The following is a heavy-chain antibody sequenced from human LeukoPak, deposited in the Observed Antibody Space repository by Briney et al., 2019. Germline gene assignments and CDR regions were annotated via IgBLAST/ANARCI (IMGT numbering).Heavy chain of an antibody. V-gene: IGHV3-7*03. D-gene: IGHD6-13*01. J-gene: IGHJ3*02. CDR2: IKQDGSEK. CDR3: ARQSSSWYYHDAFDI. CDR1: GFTFSSYW. Sequence: GGSLRLSCAASGFTFSSYWMSWVRQAPGKGLEWVANIKQDGSEKYYVDSVKGRLTISRDNAKNSLYLQMNSLRAEDTAVYYCARQSSSWYYHDAFDIWGQGTMVTVSS.